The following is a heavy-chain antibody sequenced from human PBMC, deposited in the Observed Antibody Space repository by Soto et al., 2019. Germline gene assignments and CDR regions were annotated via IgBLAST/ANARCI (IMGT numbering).Heavy chain of an antibody. CDR1: GYTFTSYG. V-gene: IGHV1-18*04. D-gene: IGHD3-9*01. CDR3: ARGYDILTGYYLNWFDP. CDR2: ISAYNGNT. Sequence: ASVKVSCKASGYTFTSYGISWVRQAPGQGLEWMGWISAYNGNTNYAQKLQGRVTMTTDTSTSTAYMELRSLRSDDTAVYYCARGYDILTGYYLNWFDPWVQGTLVTVSS. J-gene: IGHJ5*02.